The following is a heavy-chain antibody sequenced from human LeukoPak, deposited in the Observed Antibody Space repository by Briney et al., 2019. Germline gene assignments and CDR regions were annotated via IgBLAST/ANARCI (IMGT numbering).Heavy chain of an antibody. Sequence: WGSLRLSCAASGFTFISDSMNWVRQAPGKGLEWVSSISNSSPNIYYADSVKGRFTISRDSAKDSLFLQMNSLRAEDTAVYYCARALDDSSGYYFDYWGQGTLVTVSS. J-gene: IGHJ4*02. CDR2: ISNSSPNI. CDR1: GFTFISDS. CDR3: ARALDDSSGYYFDY. V-gene: IGHV3-21*01. D-gene: IGHD3-22*01.